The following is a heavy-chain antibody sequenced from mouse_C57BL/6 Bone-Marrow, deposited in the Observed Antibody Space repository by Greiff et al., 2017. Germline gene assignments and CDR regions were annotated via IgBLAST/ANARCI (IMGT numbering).Heavy chain of an antibody. J-gene: IGHJ4*01. Sequence: EVQLVESGGDLVKPGGSLKLSCAASGFTFSSYGMSWVRQTPDKRLEWVATISSGGSYTYYPDSVKGRFTISRDNAKNTLYLQMSSLKSEDTAMYYCARHPLITTVVAPDAMDYWGQGTSVTVSS. CDR2: ISSGGSYT. D-gene: IGHD1-1*01. CDR3: ARHPLITTVVAPDAMDY. V-gene: IGHV5-6*01. CDR1: GFTFSSYG.